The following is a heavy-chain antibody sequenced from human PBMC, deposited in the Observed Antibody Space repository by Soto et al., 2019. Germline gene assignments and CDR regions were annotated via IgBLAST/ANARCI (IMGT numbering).Heavy chain of an antibody. CDR1: GFTFSSYS. V-gene: IGHV3-23*01. CDR3: AKVGPTVTTLGWFDP. Sequence: GGSLRLSCASSGFTFSSYSMILVRPAPGKGLEWVSAISGSGGSTYYADSVKGRFTISRDYPKNTLYLQMNSLRAEDTAVYYCAKVGPTVTTLGWFDPWGQGTLVTVSS. CDR2: ISGSGGST. J-gene: IGHJ5*02. D-gene: IGHD4-17*01.